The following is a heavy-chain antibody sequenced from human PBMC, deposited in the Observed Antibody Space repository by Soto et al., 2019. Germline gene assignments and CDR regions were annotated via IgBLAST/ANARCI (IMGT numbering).Heavy chain of an antibody. CDR1: GFTFSDHY. D-gene: IGHD3-3*01. J-gene: IGHJ6*02. Sequence: GGSLRLSCAASGFTFSDHYMDWVRQAPGKGLEWVGRTRINANSYTTEYAAYVKGRFTISRDDKKNSLYMQMNSPETEATAVYYCARYLRPYGMDVWGQGTTVTVSS. CDR3: ARYLRPYGMDV. CDR2: TRINANSYTT. V-gene: IGHV3-72*01.